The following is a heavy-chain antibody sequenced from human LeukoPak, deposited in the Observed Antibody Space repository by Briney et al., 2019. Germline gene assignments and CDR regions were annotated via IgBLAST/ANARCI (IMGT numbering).Heavy chain of an antibody. CDR3: QSRFLEWLLDY. CDR1: GGSISSSSYY. Sequence: SETLSLTCTVSGGSISSSSYYWGWIRQPPGKGLEWIGSIYDTGSTFYNPSLKSRVIISVDTSKNQFSLKLSSVTAADTAVYYCQSRFLEWLLDYWGQGTLVTVSS. J-gene: IGHJ4*02. CDR2: IYDTGST. D-gene: IGHD3-3*01. V-gene: IGHV4-39*01.